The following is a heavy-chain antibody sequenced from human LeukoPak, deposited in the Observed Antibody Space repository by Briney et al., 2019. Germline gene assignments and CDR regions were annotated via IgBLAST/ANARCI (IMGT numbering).Heavy chain of an antibody. V-gene: IGHV4-34*01. CDR1: GGSFSGYY. CDR3: ASGNRRPRYSSGYAIGY. CDR2: INHSGST. J-gene: IGHJ4*02. Sequence: SSETLSLTCAVYGGSFSGYYWSWIRQPPGKGLEWIGEINHSGSTNYNPSLKSRVTISVDTSKNQFSLKLSSVTAADTAVYYCASGNRRPRYSSGYAIGYWGQGTLVTVSS. D-gene: IGHD6-19*01.